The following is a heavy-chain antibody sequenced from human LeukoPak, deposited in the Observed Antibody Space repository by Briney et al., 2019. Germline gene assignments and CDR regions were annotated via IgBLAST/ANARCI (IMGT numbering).Heavy chain of an antibody. CDR3: AKDRYAHYYMDV. CDR2: ISGDGGST. Sequence: GGSLRLSCAASGFTFDDYAMHWLRQAPGKGLEWVSLISGDGGSTYYADSVKGRFTISRDNSKNSLYLQMNSLRTEDTALYYCAKDRYAHYYMDVWGKGTTVTISS. D-gene: IGHD2-8*01. V-gene: IGHV3-43*02. J-gene: IGHJ6*03. CDR1: GFTFDDYA.